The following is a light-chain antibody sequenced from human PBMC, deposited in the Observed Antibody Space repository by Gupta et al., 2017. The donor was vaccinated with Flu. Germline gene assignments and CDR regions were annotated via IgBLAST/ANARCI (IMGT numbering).Light chain of an antibody. V-gene: IGKV2-28*01. CDR1: QSLLHSNTNNY. CDR2: WGS. J-gene: IGKJ4*01. CDR3: MQSLQGLS. Sequence: ISCTSSQSLLHSNTNNYLDGFLQKPGQSPRLLIFWGSNRASGVPDRFSGSGSGTDFTLKISRVEAEDVGVYYYMQSLQGLSFGGGTKVEIK.